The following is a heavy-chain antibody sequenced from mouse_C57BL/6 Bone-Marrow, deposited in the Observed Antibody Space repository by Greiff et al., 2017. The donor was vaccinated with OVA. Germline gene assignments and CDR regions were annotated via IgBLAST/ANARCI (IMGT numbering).Heavy chain of an antibody. CDR1: GFTFSDYY. V-gene: IGHV5-12*01. J-gene: IGHJ2*01. CDR3: ARHDGYYFDY. CDR2: ISNGGGST. Sequence: DVKLQESGGGLVQPGGSLKLSCAASGFTFSDYYMYWVRQTPEKRLEWVAYISNGGGSTYYPDTVKGRFTISRDNAKNTLYLQMSRLKSEDTAMYYCARHDGYYFDYWGQGTTLTVSS. D-gene: IGHD2-3*01.